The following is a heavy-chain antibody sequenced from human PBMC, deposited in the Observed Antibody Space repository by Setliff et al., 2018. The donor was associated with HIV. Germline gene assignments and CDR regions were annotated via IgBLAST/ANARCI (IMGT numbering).Heavy chain of an antibody. CDR2: IIPEFGVA. CDR1: GGTLGSYA. D-gene: IGHD2-15*01. CDR3: GRSGGWWGHSNPHPFYYYMDV. Sequence: SVMVSCKVSGGTLGSYAINWVRQAPGQGLEWIGGIIPEFGVASHTPKMEDRLTVDADKSRTTIYMVLSNLRFDDTAVYYCGRSGGWWGHSNPHPFYYYMDVWGKGTSVTVS. V-gene: IGHV1-69*10. J-gene: IGHJ6*03.